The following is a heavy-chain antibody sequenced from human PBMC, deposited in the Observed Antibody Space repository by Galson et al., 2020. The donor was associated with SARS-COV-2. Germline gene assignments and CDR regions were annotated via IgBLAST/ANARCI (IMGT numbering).Heavy chain of an antibody. CDR3: ARGLNYYDGSASYLY. V-gene: IGHV4-34*01. J-gene: IGHJ4*02. Sequence: SETLSLTCAVYGESFSGYYWSWLRQPPGKGLEWIGEITPTGSITYNPSLKSRVTISADTSKNQFSLKLNSVTAADTALYYCARGLNYYDGSASYLYWSQGTLVSGSS. D-gene: IGHD3-22*01. CDR1: GESFSGYY. CDR2: ITPTGSI.